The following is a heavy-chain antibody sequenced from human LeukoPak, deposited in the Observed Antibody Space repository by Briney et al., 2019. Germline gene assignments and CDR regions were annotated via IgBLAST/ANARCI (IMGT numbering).Heavy chain of an antibody. CDR3: ARDWWGRPQWLVAFAI. V-gene: IGHV3-30-3*01. J-gene: IGHJ3*02. D-gene: IGHD6-19*01. Sequence: SGGSLRLSCAASGFTFSSYAMHWVRQAPGKGLEWVAVISYDGSNKYYADSVKGRFTISRDNSKNTLYLQMNSLRAEDTAVYYCARDWWGRPQWLVAFAIWGQGTMVTVSS. CDR1: GFTFSSYA. CDR2: ISYDGSNK.